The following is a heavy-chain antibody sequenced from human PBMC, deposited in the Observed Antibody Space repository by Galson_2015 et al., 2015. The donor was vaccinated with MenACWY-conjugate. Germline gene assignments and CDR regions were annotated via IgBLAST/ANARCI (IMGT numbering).Heavy chain of an antibody. CDR1: GFTFSSYT. D-gene: IGHD2-21*02. CDR3: ARDPLEVVVVTGIDNP. CDR2: ISRSSNYI. V-gene: IGHV3-21*01. Sequence: SLRLSCAPSGFTFSSYTMNWVRQAPGKGLEWVSSISRSSNYIYYADSVKGRFTISRDNAKDSMFLQTKSLRAEDTAVYYCARDPLEVVVVTGIDNPWGQGTLVTVSS. J-gene: IGHJ5*02.